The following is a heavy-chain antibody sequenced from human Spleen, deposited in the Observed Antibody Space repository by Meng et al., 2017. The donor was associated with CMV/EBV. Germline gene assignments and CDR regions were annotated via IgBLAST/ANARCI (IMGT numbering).Heavy chain of an antibody. J-gene: IGHJ6*02. CDR1: GFTFSSYS. CDR3: ARDGYYGSGSYYRNYYYYGMDV. CDR2: ISSSSSYI. V-gene: IGHV3-21*01. Sequence: GESLKISCAASGFTFSSYSMNWVRQAPGKGLEWVSSISSSSSYIYYADSVKGRFTISRDNAKNSLYLQMNSLRAEDTAVYYCARDGYYGSGSYYRNYYYYGMDVWGQGTTVTVSS. D-gene: IGHD3-10*01.